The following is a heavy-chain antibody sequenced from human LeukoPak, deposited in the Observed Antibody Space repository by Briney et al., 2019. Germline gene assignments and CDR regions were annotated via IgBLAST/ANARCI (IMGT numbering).Heavy chain of an antibody. V-gene: IGHV4-34*01. D-gene: IGHD3-10*01. CDR2: INHSGST. CDR3: ARAPPRYYYGSGSRTGRDY. Sequence: PSETLSLTCAVYGGSFSGYYWSWIRQPPGKGLEWIGEINHSGSTNHNPSLKSRVTISVDTSKNQFSLKLSSVTAADTAVYYCARAPPRYYYGSGSRTGRDYWGQGTLVTVSS. J-gene: IGHJ4*02. CDR1: GGSFSGYY.